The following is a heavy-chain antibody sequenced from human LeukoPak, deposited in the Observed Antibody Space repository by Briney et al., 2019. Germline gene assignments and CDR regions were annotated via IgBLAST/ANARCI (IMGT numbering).Heavy chain of an antibody. J-gene: IGHJ5*02. CDR2: INHSGST. CDR3: ARQGVISGWYRGNWWFDP. CDR1: GGSFSGYY. D-gene: IGHD6-19*01. V-gene: IGHV4-34*01. Sequence: SETLSLTCAVYGGSFSGYYWSWIRQPPGKGLEWIGEINHSGSTNYNPSLKSRVTISVDTSKNQFSLKLSSVTAADTAVYYCARQGVISGWYRGNWWFDPWGQGTLVTVSS.